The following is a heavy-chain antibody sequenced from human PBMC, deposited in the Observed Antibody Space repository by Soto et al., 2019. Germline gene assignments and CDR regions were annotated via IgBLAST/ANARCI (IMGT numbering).Heavy chain of an antibody. D-gene: IGHD2-2*01. CDR1: GYTFTGYY. Sequence: ASVKVSCKASGYTFTGYYMHWVRQAPGQGLKWMGWINPNSGGTNYAQKFQGRVTMTRDTSISTAYMELSRLRSDDTAVYYCARDHCSSTSCYSQSYFDYWGQGTLVTVSS. V-gene: IGHV1-2*02. CDR3: ARDHCSSTSCYSQSYFDY. J-gene: IGHJ4*02. CDR2: INPNSGGT.